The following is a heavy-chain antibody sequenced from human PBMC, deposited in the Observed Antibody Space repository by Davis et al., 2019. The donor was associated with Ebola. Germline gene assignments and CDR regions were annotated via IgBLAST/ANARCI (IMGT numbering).Heavy chain of an antibody. CDR2: ISGSGGST. D-gene: IGHD5-12*01. Sequence: PGGSLRLSCAASGINFKNYAMNWVRQAPGKGLEWVSSISGSGGSTYYADSVKGRFTISRDNSKTTLYLQMKGLRAEDTAVYYCAKDRKGYDNSAGGCFDSWGQGTLVTVSS. CDR1: GINFKNYA. CDR3: AKDRKGYDNSAGGCFDS. V-gene: IGHV3-23*01. J-gene: IGHJ5*01.